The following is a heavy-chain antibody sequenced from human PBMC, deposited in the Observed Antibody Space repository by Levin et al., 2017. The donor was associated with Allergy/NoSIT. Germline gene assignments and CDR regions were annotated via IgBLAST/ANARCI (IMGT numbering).Heavy chain of an antibody. Sequence: SCAASGFTFSNYWMHWVRQAPGKGLVWVSRIKSDGSSTNYADSVKGRFTISRDNAKNTMYLQLNSLRVEDTAMYYCAKVTVTGYGSLPLDSWGQGTLVTVSS. J-gene: IGHJ4*02. V-gene: IGHV3-74*01. CDR1: GFTFSNYW. CDR2: IKSDGSST. CDR3: AKVTVTGYGSLPLDS. D-gene: IGHD6-19*01.